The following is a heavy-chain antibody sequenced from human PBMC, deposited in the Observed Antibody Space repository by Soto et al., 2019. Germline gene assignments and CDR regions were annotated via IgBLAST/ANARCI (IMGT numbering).Heavy chain of an antibody. V-gene: IGHV3-23*01. D-gene: IGHD2-15*01. CDR2: ISGSGGST. Sequence: GGSLRLSCAASGFTFSSYAMSWVRQAPGKGLEWVSAISGSGGSTYYADSVKGRFTISRDNSKNTLYLQMNSLRAEDTAVYYCANRLLTLQGIARYAFDIWGQGTMVTVSS. CDR3: ANRLLTLQGIARYAFDI. J-gene: IGHJ3*02. CDR1: GFTFSSYA.